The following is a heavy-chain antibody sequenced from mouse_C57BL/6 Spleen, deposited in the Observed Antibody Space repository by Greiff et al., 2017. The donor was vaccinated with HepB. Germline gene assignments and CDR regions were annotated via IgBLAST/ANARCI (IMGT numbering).Heavy chain of an antibody. CDR1: GYTFTDYE. CDR3: TRANGYYGYDGFAY. D-gene: IGHD2-2*01. CDR2: IDPETGGT. J-gene: IGHJ3*01. Sequence: QVHVKQSGAELVRPGASVTLSCKASGYTFTDYEMHWVKQTPVHGLEWIGAIDPETGGTAYNQKFKGKAILTADKSSSTAYMELRSLTSEDSAVYYCTRANGYYGYDGFAYWGQGTLVTVSA. V-gene: IGHV1-15*01.